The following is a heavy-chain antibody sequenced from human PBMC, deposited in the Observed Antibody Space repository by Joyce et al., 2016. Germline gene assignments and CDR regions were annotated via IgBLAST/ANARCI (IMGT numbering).Heavy chain of an antibody. CDR2: IYPGDSDT. CDR3: ARMKGGILPFYFDY. CDR1: GYSFTNFW. Sequence: EVQLVQSGAEVKKPGESLKISCNGSGYSFTNFWIGWVRQMPGKGLEWMGIIYPGDSDTRYSPAFQGQVTISADKSISTAYLQWSSLKASDSAIYYCARMKGGILPFYFDYWGQGTLVTVSS. J-gene: IGHJ4*02. V-gene: IGHV5-51*01. D-gene: IGHD3-16*01.